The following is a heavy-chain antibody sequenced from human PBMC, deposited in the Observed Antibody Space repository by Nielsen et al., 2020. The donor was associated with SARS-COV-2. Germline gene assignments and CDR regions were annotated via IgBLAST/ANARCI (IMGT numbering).Heavy chain of an antibody. CDR1: GFTFRNFG. CDR2: ISASTGNT. D-gene: IGHD1-1*01. Sequence: ASVKVSCKSSGFTFRNFGFTWVRQAPGQGLEWMGWISASTGNTNFAESLQGRVTMTTDTSTNTIHMELRSLRSDDTAVYYGVRDFRAQHLAWELEYWGQGTLVTVSS. V-gene: IGHV1-18*04. CDR3: VRDFRAQHLAWELEY. J-gene: IGHJ4*02.